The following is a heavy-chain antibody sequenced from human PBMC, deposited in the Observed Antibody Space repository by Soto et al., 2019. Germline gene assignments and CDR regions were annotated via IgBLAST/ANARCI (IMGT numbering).Heavy chain of an antibody. CDR1: VFTFSSYE. D-gene: IGHD3-3*01. CDR3: ARDLLHYDFWSGYSAYFYYGMDV. J-gene: IGHJ6*02. V-gene: IGHV3-48*03. Sequence: GGSLRLSCSASVFTFSSYEMNCVRQAPGKGLEWVSYISDSGRTIYYADSVKGRFTVSRDDAQNSVYLQMDSLRAEDTAVYYCARDLLHYDFWSGYSAYFYYGMDVWGPGTTVTLSS. CDR2: ISDSGRTI.